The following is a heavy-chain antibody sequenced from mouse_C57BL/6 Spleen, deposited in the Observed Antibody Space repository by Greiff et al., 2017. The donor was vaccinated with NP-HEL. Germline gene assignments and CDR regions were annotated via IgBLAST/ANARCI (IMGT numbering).Heavy chain of an antibody. V-gene: IGHV1-81*01. D-gene: IGHD4-1*01. CDR1: GYTFTSYG. CDR2: IYPRSGNT. Sequence: VQLQQSGAELARPGASVKLSCKASGYTFTSYGISWVKQRTGQGLEWIGEIYPRSGNTYYNEKFKGKATLTADKSSSTAYSELRSRTSDDSADYVCARWGVTGTGYWGKGTTLTVSS. J-gene: IGHJ2*01. CDR3: ARWGVTGTGY.